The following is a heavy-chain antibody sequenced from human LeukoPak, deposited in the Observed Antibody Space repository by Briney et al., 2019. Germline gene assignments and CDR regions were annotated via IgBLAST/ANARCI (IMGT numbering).Heavy chain of an antibody. CDR3: ARDGFTMIVVGWYFDL. J-gene: IGHJ2*01. CDR1: GFTFSSYG. V-gene: IGHV3-33*01. Sequence: GVSLRLSCAASGFTFSSYGMHWVRQAPGKGLEWVAVIWYDGSNKYYADSVKGRFTISRDNSKNTLYLQMNSLRAEDTAVYYCARDGFTMIVVGWYFDLWGRGTLVTVSS. CDR2: IWYDGSNK. D-gene: IGHD3-22*01.